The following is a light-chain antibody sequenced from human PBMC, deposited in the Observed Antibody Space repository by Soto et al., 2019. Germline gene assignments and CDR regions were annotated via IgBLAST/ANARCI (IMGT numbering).Light chain of an antibody. CDR3: EYYGTSIT. CDR2: GTS. Sequence: EIVLTQSPGTLSLSPGDRVTLSCRTSQSISNNHLAWYQQKPGQAPRLLIHGTSNRATGVPDRFSGSGSGTDFTLTFSRLEPEDFAVYYCEYYGTSITFXGGTKADIK. V-gene: IGKV3-20*01. CDR1: QSISNNH. J-gene: IGKJ4*01.